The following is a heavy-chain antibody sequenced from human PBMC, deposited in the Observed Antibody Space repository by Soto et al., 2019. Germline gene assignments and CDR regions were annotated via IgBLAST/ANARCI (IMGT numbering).Heavy chain of an antibody. Sequence: QVQLQESGPGLVKPSETLSLTCTVSGGSISSYYWSWIRQPPGKGLEWIGYIYYSGSTNYNPSLKSGVPLAGDRPRYQSSLKLSSVPAADTAVYSCARQVGGWAPWYFDYWGQGTLVSVSS. V-gene: IGHV4-59*08. J-gene: IGHJ4*02. CDR1: GGSISSYY. CDR3: ARQVGGWAPWYFDY. D-gene: IGHD5-12*01. CDR2: IYYSGST.